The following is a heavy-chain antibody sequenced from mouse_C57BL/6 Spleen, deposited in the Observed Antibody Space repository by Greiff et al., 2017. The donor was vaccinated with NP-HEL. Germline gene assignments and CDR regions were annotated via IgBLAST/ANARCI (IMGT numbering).Heavy chain of an antibody. Sequence: VQLQQSGPELVKPGASVKISCKASGYTFTDYYMNWVKQSHGKSLEWIGDINPNNGGTSYNQKFKGKATLTVDKSSSTAYMELRSLTSEDSAVYYCARLGTGGYYFDYWGQGTTLTVSS. CDR1: GYTFTDYY. V-gene: IGHV1-26*01. J-gene: IGHJ2*01. D-gene: IGHD3-3*01. CDR2: INPNNGGT. CDR3: ARLGTGGYYFDY.